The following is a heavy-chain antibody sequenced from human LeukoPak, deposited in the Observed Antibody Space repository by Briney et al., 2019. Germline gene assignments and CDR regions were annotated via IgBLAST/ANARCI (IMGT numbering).Heavy chain of an antibody. D-gene: IGHD5-12*01. J-gene: IGHJ4*02. CDR1: GGSFSGYY. CDR3: AGSGYSGYDLNY. CDR2: INHSGST. V-gene: IGHV4-34*01. Sequence: NPSETLSLTCAVYGGSFSGYYWSWIRQPPGKGLEWIGEINHSGSTNYNPSLKSRVTISVDTSKNQFSLELSSVTAADTAVYYCAGSGYSGYDLNYWGQGTLVTVSS.